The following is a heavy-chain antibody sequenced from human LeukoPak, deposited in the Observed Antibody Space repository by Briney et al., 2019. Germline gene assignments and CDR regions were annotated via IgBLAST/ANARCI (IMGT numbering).Heavy chain of an antibody. D-gene: IGHD3-9*01. CDR2: ISWNSGSI. CDR1: GFTFDDYA. CDR3: AREARYDILTGGEYYFDY. V-gene: IGHV3-9*01. Sequence: PGGSLRLSCAASGFTFDDYAMHWVRRAPGKGLEWVSGISWNSGSIGYADSVKGRFTISRDNAKNSLYLQMNSLRAEDTALYYCAREARYDILTGGEYYFDYWGQGTLVTVSS. J-gene: IGHJ4*02.